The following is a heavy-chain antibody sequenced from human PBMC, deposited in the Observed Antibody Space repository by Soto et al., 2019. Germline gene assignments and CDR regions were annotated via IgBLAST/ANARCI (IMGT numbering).Heavy chain of an antibody. CDR2: INHSGST. J-gene: IGHJ5*02. D-gene: IGHD2-2*01. Sequence: PSETLSLTCAVYGGSFSGHYWSWIRQPPGEGLEWIGEINHSGSTNYNPSLKSRVTISVDTSKNQFSLKLSSVTAADTAVYYCARELRYCSSTSCYRGLNWFDPWGQGNLVT. CDR1: GGSFSGHY. V-gene: IGHV4-34*01. CDR3: ARELRYCSSTSCYRGLNWFDP.